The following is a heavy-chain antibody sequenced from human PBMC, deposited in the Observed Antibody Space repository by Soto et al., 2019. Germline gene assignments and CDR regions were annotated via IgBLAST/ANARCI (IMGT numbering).Heavy chain of an antibody. CDR2: IYYSGST. Sequence: SETLSLTCTVSGGSISSSSYYWGWIRQPPGKGLEWIGSIYYSGSTYYNPSLKSRVTISVDTSKNQFSLKLSSVTAADTAVYYCAREGGYGSGSYYHERDRFDAWGQGTLVTVSS. V-gene: IGHV4-39*02. D-gene: IGHD3-10*01. CDR1: GGSISSSSYY. CDR3: AREGGYGSGSYYHERDRFDA. J-gene: IGHJ5*02.